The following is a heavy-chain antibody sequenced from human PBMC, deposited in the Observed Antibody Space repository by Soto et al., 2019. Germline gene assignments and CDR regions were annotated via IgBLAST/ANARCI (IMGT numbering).Heavy chain of an antibody. Sequence: QVQLVESGGGVVQPGRSLRLCCSASGFTFSDLAMYWVRQAPGKGLDWVSFISYDGSNQYYAGSVKGRFTVSRDNSKNTLFLLMNSLRPEDTAVYCCARRTGTAPRFDYWGQGTLVTVSS. CDR1: GFTFSDLA. CDR3: ARRTGTAPRFDY. V-gene: IGHV3-30-3*01. J-gene: IGHJ4*02. D-gene: IGHD1-7*01. CDR2: ISYDGSNQ.